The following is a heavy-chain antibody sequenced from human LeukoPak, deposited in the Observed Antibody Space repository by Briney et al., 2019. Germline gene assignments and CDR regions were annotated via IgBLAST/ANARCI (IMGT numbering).Heavy chain of an antibody. CDR3: DTAVYYCARAGSGSQNAFDI. CDR2: INHSGST. D-gene: IGHD3-10*01. V-gene: IGHV4-34*01. Sequence: SETLSLTCTVSGDSVSNGHYYWSWIRQPPGKGLEWIGEINHSGSTNYNPSLKSRVTISVDTSKNQFSLKLSSVTAADTAVTAADTAVYYCARAGSGSQNAFDIWGQGTMVTVSS. CDR1: GDSVSNGHYY. J-gene: IGHJ3*02.